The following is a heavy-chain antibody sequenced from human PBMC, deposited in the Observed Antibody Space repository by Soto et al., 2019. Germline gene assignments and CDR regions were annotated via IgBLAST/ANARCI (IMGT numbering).Heavy chain of an antibody. Sequence: QVQLVQSGTEVKKPGASVKVSCKASGYTFSNFGLSWVRQAPGQWLEWMGWISPSNGQTIYAQNFHGRVTMTTDTATATAHMELRSLISDDTAVYYCARVIMIFGVANLGSYFDYWGQGTRVTVSA. CDR3: ARVIMIFGVANLGSYFDY. J-gene: IGHJ4*02. CDR1: GYTFSNFG. D-gene: IGHD3-3*01. V-gene: IGHV1-18*01. CDR2: ISPSNGQT.